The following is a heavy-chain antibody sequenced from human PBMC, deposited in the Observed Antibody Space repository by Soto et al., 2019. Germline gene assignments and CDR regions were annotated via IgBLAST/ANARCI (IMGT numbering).Heavy chain of an antibody. CDR3: TRSSGSYRYFDL. D-gene: IGHD1-26*01. V-gene: IGHV3-72*01. CDR1: GFTFSDHY. Sequence: EVQLVESGGGLVQPGGCLRLSCAASGFTFSDHYMDWVRQAPGKGLEWVARTRNRANSYTTEYAASVKGRFTISRDNSQDSLYLQMNSLEAEDTAVYYCTRSSGSYRYFDLWGRGTLVTVSS. CDR2: TRNRANSYTT. J-gene: IGHJ2*01.